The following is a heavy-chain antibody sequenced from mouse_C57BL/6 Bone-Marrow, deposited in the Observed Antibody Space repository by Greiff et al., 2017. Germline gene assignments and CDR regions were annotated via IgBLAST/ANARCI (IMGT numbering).Heavy chain of an antibody. CDR2: IDPSDSYT. J-gene: IGHJ2*01. CDR3: AREEITTADY. Sequence: QVQLQPPGAELVKPGASVKLSCKASGYTFTSYWMQWVKQRPGQGLEWIGEIDPSDSYTNYNQKFKGKATLTVDTSSSTAYMQLSSLTSEDSAVYYCAREEITTADYWGQGTTLTVSS. D-gene: IGHD1-2*01. CDR1: GYTFTSYW. V-gene: IGHV1-50*01.